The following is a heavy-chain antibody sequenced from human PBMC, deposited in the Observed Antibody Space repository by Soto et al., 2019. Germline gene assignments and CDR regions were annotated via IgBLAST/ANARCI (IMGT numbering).Heavy chain of an antibody. J-gene: IGHJ4*02. CDR2: ISGSGGST. Sequence: GGSLRLSCAASGFTFSSYAMSWVRQAPGKGLEWVSAISGSGGSTYYADSVKGRFTISRDNSKNTLYLQMNSLRAEDTAVYCCAKDGQWGHITAYWGQGTLVTVSS. V-gene: IGHV3-23*01. CDR3: AKDGQWGHITAY. CDR1: GFTFSSYA. D-gene: IGHD6-19*01.